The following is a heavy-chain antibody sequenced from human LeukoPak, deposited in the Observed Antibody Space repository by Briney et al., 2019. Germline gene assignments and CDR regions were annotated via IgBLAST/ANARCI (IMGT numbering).Heavy chain of an antibody. CDR2: TRNKINRHTT. J-gene: IGHJ4*02. CDR1: GFIISDHY. D-gene: IGHD4-17*01. Sequence: GGSLRLSCAASGFIISDHYMDWVRQVPGKGLEWIGRTRNKINRHTTEYAASVNGRFTISRDDSKNSMFLQMNNLKTEDTAVYYCTGDYGDYYFQYWGQGTLVTVSS. CDR3: TGDYGDYYFQY. V-gene: IGHV3-72*01.